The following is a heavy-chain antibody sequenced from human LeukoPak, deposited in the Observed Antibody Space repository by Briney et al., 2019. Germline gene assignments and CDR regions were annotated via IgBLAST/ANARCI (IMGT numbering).Heavy chain of an antibody. CDR3: ARGKVATIEY. J-gene: IGHJ4*02. CDR2: INHSGST. D-gene: IGHD5-12*01. V-gene: IGHV4-34*01. Sequence: PSETLSLTCAVYGRSFSGYYWSWIRQPPGKGLEWIGEINHSGSTNYNPSLKTRVTISVDPSKNQFSLKLRSVTASDTAVYYCARGKVATIEYWGQGTLVTVSS. CDR1: GRSFSGYY.